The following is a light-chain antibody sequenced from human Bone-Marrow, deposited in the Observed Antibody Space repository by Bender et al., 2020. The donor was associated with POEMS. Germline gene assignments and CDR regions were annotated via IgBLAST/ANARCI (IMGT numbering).Light chain of an antibody. CDR3: QVWDSTTDHPV. Sequence: SYELTQPPSVSVSPGQTASITCSGDQLGAKYAFWYQQKPGQSPVLVIYQDTERPSGIPERFSGSNSGNTATLTITRVEAGDESDYYCQVWDSTTDHPVFGGGTKLTVL. J-gene: IGLJ2*01. CDR1: QLGAKY. CDR2: QDT. V-gene: IGLV3-1*01.